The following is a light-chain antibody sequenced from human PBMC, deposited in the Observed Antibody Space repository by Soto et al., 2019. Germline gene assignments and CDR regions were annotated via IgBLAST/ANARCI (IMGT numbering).Light chain of an antibody. Sequence: EIVLTQSPGTLSLSPGERATLSCRASETVAGSYLAWYQQKPGQAPRLLIHGASTRATGIADRFSGSGSGTGLTLTISRLEPEDFAVYYCQLYGTSPKTFGQGTKV. V-gene: IGKV3-20*01. J-gene: IGKJ1*01. CDR1: ETVAGSY. CDR2: GAS. CDR3: QLYGTSPKT.